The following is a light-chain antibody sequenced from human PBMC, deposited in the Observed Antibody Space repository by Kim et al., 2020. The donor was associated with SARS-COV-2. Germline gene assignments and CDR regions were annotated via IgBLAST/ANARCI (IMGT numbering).Light chain of an antibody. J-gene: IGLJ2*01. Sequence: VSQGQTASITCSGDKVGDKYACWYQQKPGQSPVLVLYQDSKRPSGIPERFSGSNSGNTATLTISGTQAMDEADYYCQAWDSSTVVFGGGTQLTVL. CDR1: KVGDKY. CDR2: QDS. CDR3: QAWDSSTVV. V-gene: IGLV3-1*01.